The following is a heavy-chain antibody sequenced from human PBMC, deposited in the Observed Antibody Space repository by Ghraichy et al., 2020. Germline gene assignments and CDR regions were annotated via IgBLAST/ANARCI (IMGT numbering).Heavy chain of an antibody. CDR1: GFTFNSYY. CDR2: INEDGSHQ. Sequence: GGSLRLSCAVSGFTFNSYYMSWVRQAPGKGLEWVANINEDGSHQYYVDSVKGRFTISRDNAKNSLYLQMNSLRVEDTAVYFCMRDYRQGMLHIRGGGQGTLVTVSS. D-gene: IGHD2-21*01. CDR3: MRDYRQGMLHIRG. V-gene: IGHV3-7*04. J-gene: IGHJ4*02.